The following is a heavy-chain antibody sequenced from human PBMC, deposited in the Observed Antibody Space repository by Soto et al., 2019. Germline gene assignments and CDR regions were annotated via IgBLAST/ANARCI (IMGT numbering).Heavy chain of an antibody. CDR3: ARVGRRDYVWGSYRYAPFHY. CDR2: INHSGST. Sequence: SETLSLTCAVYGGSFSGYYWSWIRQPPGKGLEWIGEINHSGSTNYNPSLKSRVTISVDTSKNQFSLKLSSVTAADTAVYYCARVGRRDYVWGSYRYAPFHYWGQATLLTLST. D-gene: IGHD3-16*02. CDR1: GGSFSGYY. V-gene: IGHV4-34*01. J-gene: IGHJ4*02.